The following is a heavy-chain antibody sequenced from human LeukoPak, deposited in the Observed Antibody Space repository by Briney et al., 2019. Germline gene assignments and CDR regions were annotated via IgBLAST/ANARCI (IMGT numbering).Heavy chain of an antibody. J-gene: IGHJ5*02. V-gene: IGHV3-23*01. Sequence: GGSLRLSCAASGFTFSSYAMSWVRQAPGKGLDWGSGISGSGGSTCHTDSVQGRFTISRDNSKNTLYLQMNSLRAEDTAVYYCAKLSDISWYEGWFDPWGQGTLVTVSS. D-gene: IGHD6-13*01. CDR1: GFTFSSYA. CDR3: AKLSDISWYEGWFDP. CDR2: ISGSGGST.